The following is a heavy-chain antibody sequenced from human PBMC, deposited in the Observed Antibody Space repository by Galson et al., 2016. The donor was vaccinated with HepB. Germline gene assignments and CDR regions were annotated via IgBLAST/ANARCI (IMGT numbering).Heavy chain of an antibody. CDR3: ARGIGVGAYYFDY. CDR2: LNPNTGGT. CDR1: GYIFAGYY. J-gene: IGHJ4*02. D-gene: IGHD1-26*01. Sequence: SVKVSCKASGYIFAGYYIHWVRLAPGQRLEWMGWLNPNTGGTNYAQKFQGWVTMTRDTSISTAYMELSRLRSDDTAVYYCARGIGVGAYYFDYWGQGTLVTVSS. V-gene: IGHV1-2*04.